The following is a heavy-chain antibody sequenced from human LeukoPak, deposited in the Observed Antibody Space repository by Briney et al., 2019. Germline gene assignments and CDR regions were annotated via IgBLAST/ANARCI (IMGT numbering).Heavy chain of an antibody. Sequence: ASVKVSCKASGYTFTSYGISWVRQAPGQGLEWMGWISAYNGNTNYAQKLQGRVTMTTDTSTSTAYMELRSLRSDDTAVYYCARGAGVADILTGYYGHYYYMDVWGKGTTVTISS. D-gene: IGHD3-9*01. CDR3: ARGAGVADILTGYYGHYYYMDV. CDR2: ISAYNGNT. V-gene: IGHV1-18*01. CDR1: GYTFTSYG. J-gene: IGHJ6*03.